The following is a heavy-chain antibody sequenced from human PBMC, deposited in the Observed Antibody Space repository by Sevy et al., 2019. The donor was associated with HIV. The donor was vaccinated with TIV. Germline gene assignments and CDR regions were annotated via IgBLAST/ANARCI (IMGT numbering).Heavy chain of an antibody. J-gene: IGHJ3*02. CDR3: ARESLAVAGWARRVFDI. Sequence: GGSLRLSCAASGFTFSSYWMSWVRQAPGKGLEWVANIKQDGSEKYYVDSVKGRFTISSDNAKNSLYLQMNSLRAEDTAVYYCARESLAVAGWARRVFDIWGQGTMVTVSS. CDR2: IKQDGSEK. V-gene: IGHV3-7*03. CDR1: GFTFSSYW. D-gene: IGHD6-19*01.